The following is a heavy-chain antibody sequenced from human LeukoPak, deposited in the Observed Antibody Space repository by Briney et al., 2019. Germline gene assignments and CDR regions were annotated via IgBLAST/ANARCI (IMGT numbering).Heavy chain of an antibody. CDR2: ISSSGSTT. CDR1: GFTFSSYE. CDR3: AELGITMIGGV. Sequence: GGSLRLSCTASGFTFSSYEMNWVRQAPGKGLEWVSYISSSGSTTYYADSVKGRFTISRDNAKNSLYLQMNSLRAEDTAVYYCAELGITMIGGVWGKGTTVTISS. D-gene: IGHD3-10*02. J-gene: IGHJ6*04. V-gene: IGHV3-48*03.